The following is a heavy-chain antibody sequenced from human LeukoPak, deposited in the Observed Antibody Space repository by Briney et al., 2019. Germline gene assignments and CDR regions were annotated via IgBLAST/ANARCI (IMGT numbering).Heavy chain of an antibody. J-gene: IGHJ4*01. D-gene: IGHD3-22*01. Sequence: SQTLSLTCTVSGGSISSGGYSWSWIRQPPGKGLEWIGYIYSSGSANYNPSLKSRVIISGDTSKNQISLNLTSVTAADTALYFRARHRDYYDSWGHGTLVTVSS. V-gene: IGHV4-61*09. CDR3: ARHRDYYDS. CDR2: IYSSGSA. CDR1: GGSISSGGYS.